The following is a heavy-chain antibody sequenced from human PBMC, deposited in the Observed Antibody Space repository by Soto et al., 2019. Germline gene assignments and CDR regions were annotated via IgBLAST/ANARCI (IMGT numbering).Heavy chain of an antibody. CDR3: ASSRSGPFYNYGMDV. V-gene: IGHV1-69*13. CDR1: AGTFSSYA. CDR2: ISTIFGTA. J-gene: IGHJ6*02. D-gene: IGHD2-15*01. Sequence: SLKLSCKPSAGTFSSYAVSFVRQAPGQGLEWIGGISTIFGTANYAQKYQVRVTITADESTSTAYMELSSLRSEDTAVYYCASSRSGPFYNYGMDVWGQGTTVTVSS.